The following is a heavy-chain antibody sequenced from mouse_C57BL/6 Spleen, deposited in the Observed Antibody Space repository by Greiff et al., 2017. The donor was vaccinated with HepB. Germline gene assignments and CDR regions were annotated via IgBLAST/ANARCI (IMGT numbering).Heavy chain of an antibody. CDR2: ISSGGDYI. V-gene: IGHV5-9-1*02. J-gene: IGHJ4*01. D-gene: IGHD2-4*01. Sequence: EVMLVESGEGLVKPGGSLKLSCAASGFTFSSYAMSWVRQTPEKRLEWVAYISSGGDYIYYADTVKGRFTISRDNARNTLYLQMSSLKSEDTAMYYWTRDYDEGYAMDYWGQGTSVTVSS. CDR3: TRDYDEGYAMDY. CDR1: GFTFSSYA.